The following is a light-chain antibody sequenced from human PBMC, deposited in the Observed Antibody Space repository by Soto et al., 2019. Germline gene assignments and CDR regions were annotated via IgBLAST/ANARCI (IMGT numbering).Light chain of an antibody. CDR2: DVS. CDR1: SSDVGGYNY. CDR3: NSYTGSSTLGVV. V-gene: IGLV2-14*03. Sequence: QSALTQPASVSGSPGQSITISCTGTSSDVGGYNYVSCYQQHPGKAPKLMIYDVSYRPSGVSNLFSGSKSDNTASLTISGLQAEDEADYFCNSYTGSSTLGVVFGGGTKVTVL. J-gene: IGLJ2*01.